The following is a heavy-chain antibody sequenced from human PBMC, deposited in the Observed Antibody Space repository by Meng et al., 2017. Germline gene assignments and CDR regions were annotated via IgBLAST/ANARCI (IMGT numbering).Heavy chain of an antibody. CDR2: IYYSGST. CDR3: ASVVRGVINFDY. Sequence: QAQRQESGPGLVKPSQTLSLTCTVSGGSISSGGYYWSWIRQHPGKGLEWIGYIYYSGSTYYNPSLKSRVTISVDTSKNQFSLKLSSVTAADTAVYYCASVVRGVINFDYWGQGTLVTVSS. J-gene: IGHJ4*02. D-gene: IGHD3-10*02. CDR1: GGSISSGGYY. V-gene: IGHV4-31*03.